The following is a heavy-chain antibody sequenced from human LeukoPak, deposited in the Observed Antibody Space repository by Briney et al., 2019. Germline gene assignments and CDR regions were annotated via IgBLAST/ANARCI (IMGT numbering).Heavy chain of an antibody. D-gene: IGHD2-2*01. J-gene: IGHJ4*02. CDR2: INHSGST. CDR1: GGSISSSNW. CDR3: ARLGWDIVVVPAAQYNY. Sequence: SETLSLTCAVSGGSISSSNWWSWIRQPPGKGLEWIGEINHSGSTNYNPSLKSRVTISVDTSKNQFSLKLSSVTAADTAVYYCARLGWDIVVVPAAQYNYWGQGTLVTVSS. V-gene: IGHV4-4*02.